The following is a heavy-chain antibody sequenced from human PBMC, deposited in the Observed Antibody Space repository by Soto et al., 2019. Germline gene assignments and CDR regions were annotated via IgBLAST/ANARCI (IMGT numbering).Heavy chain of an antibody. CDR1: GFTFTKYG. D-gene: IGHD5-18*01. J-gene: IGHJ4*02. V-gene: IGHV3-30*18. Sequence: QVQLVESGGGVVQPGRSLRLSCAASGFTFTKYGMNWVRQAPGKGLEWVALISYDGSDKYYADSVQGRLTISRDNSKNTLYLQMNSLRAEDTAVYYCAKDGYRARGYFDYWGQGPLVTVSS. CDR3: AKDGYRARGYFDY. CDR2: ISYDGSDK.